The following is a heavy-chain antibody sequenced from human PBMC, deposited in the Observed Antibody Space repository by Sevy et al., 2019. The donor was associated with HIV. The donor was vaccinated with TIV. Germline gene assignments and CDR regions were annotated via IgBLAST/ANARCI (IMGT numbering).Heavy chain of an antibody. D-gene: IGHD4-17*01. CDR3: AREGVMTTVAYY. CDR2: ISYDGSNK. J-gene: IGHJ4*02. V-gene: IGHV3-30-3*01. CDR1: GFTFSSYA. Sequence: GGSLRLSCAASGFTFSSYAMHWVRQAPGKGLEWVAVISYDGSNKYYADSVKGRFTISRDNSKNTLYLQMNSLGAEDTAVYYCAREGVMTTVAYYWGQGTLVTVSS.